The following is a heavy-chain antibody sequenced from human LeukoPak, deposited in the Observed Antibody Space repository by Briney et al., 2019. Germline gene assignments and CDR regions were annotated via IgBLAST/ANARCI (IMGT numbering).Heavy chain of an antibody. CDR2: ISWNSGSI. D-gene: IGHD5-18*01. V-gene: IGHV3-9*01. J-gene: IGHJ4*02. CDR1: GFTFDDYA. CDR3: AKDMAADTAMVTFDY. Sequence: GRSLRLSCAASGFTFDDYAMHWVRQAPGKGLEWVSGISWNSGSIGYADSVKGRFTISRDNAKNSLYLQMNSLRAEDTALYYCAKDMAADTAMVTFDYWGQGTLVTVSS.